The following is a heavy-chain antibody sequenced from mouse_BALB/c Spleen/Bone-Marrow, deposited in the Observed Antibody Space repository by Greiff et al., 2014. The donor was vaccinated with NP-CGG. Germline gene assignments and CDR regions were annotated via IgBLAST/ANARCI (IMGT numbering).Heavy chain of an antibody. CDR1: GYTFTDYW. J-gene: IGHJ2*01. V-gene: IGHV1-69*01. D-gene: IGHD2-1*01. Sequence: LVESGAELVMPRASVKMSCKASGYTFTDYWMHWVKQRPGQGLEWIGAIDTSDSYTSYNQKFKGKATLTVDESSSTAYMQLSSLTSEDSAVDYCAFYYGNYGDYWGQGTTLTVSS. CDR3: AFYYGNYGDY. CDR2: IDTSDSYT.